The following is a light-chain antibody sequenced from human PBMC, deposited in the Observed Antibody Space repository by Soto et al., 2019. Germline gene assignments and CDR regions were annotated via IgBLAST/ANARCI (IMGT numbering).Light chain of an antibody. Sequence: DIQLTQSPSFLSASVGDRVTITCRASQGISSNLAWYQQKPGKAPKLLIYAASTLHSGVPSRFSGSGSGTEFTLTISSLQPEDFATYYCQQLNTYPRTFGQGTKVDIK. CDR1: QGISSN. J-gene: IGKJ1*01. CDR3: QQLNTYPRT. V-gene: IGKV1-9*01. CDR2: AAS.